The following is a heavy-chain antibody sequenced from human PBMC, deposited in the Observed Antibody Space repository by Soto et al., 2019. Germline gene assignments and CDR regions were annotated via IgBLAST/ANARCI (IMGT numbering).Heavy chain of an antibody. Sequence: EVQLVESGGGLVQPGRSLRLSCAASGFTFDDYAMHWVRQAPGKGLEWVSGISWNSGSIGYADSVKGRFTISRDNAKNSLYLQMNSLRAEDTALYYCAKAGAVDYGDYGGWFDPWGQGTLVTVSS. CDR3: AKAGAVDYGDYGGWFDP. J-gene: IGHJ5*02. D-gene: IGHD4-17*01. CDR1: GFTFDDYA. CDR2: ISWNSGSI. V-gene: IGHV3-9*01.